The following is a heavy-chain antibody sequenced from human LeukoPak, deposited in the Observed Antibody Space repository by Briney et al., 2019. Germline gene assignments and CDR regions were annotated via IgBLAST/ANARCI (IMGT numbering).Heavy chain of an antibody. CDR1: GFTFSSYW. D-gene: IGHD3-3*01. V-gene: IGHV3-74*01. CDR3: AKDRFLEWLCYFDY. J-gene: IGHJ4*02. CDR2: IDRDGSRI. Sequence: AGGSLRLSCAVSGFTFSSYWMHWVRQAPGKGLVWVSRIDRDGSRINYAESVKGRFTISRDNAKNALYLQMNSLRAEDTAVYYCAKDRFLEWLCYFDYWGQGTLVTVSS.